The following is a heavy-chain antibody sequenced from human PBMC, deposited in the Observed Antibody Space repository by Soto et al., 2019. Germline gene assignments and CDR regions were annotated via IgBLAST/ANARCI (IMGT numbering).Heavy chain of an antibody. Sequence: XTLSLACTVSGGSLSSYYWSWIRQPPGKGLEWIGYIYYSGSTNYNPSLKSRVTISVDTSKNQFSLKLSHVTAADTAVYYCAREAYSSGIDAFDIWGQGTMVTVSS. J-gene: IGHJ3*02. CDR1: GGSLSSYY. D-gene: IGHD6-19*01. CDR3: AREAYSSGIDAFDI. V-gene: IGHV4-59*01. CDR2: IYYSGST.